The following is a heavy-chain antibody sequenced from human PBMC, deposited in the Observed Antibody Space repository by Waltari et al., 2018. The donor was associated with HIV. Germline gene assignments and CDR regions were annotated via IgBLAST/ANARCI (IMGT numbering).Heavy chain of an antibody. CDR3: GRGTTDYINY. CDR2: VNAKGGGT. V-gene: IGHV1-46*03. J-gene: IGHJ4*02. D-gene: IGHD4-4*01. Sequence: VHLLQSGPEMRKPGASVTVSCKTSGYSFSNFYIHWVRQAPGQGLVWVGVVNAKGGGTVYSAGFPTRRTLTADTSTNTAYLQLTDLTPADAATYFCGRGTTDYINYWGQGSLVTVSS. CDR1: GYSFSNFY.